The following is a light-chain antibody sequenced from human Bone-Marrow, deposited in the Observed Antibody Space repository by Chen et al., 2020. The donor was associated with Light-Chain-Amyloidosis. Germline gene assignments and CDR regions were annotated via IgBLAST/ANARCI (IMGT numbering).Light chain of an antibody. CDR1: QSISSW. CDR3: QQSFITLLRFT. J-gene: IGKJ3*01. V-gene: IGKV1-39*01. CDR2: AAS. Sequence: DIQMTQSPSTLSASVGDRVTITCRASQSISSWLAWYQQKPGKAPRLLIFAASSLQSGVPSRFSGSGFGTDFTLTISSLQPEDCATYYCQQSFITLLRFTFGPGTKVDTK.